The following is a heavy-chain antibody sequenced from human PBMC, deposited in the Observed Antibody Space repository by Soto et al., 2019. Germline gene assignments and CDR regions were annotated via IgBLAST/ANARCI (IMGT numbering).Heavy chain of an antibody. CDR1: GGSFSGYY. D-gene: IGHD2-2*01. Sequence: SETLSLTCAVYGGSFSGYYWSWIRQPPGKGLEWIGEINHSGSTNYNPSLKSRVTISVDTSKNQFSLKLSSVTAADTAVYYCARVLWLGYCSSTSCYSRYYGMDVWGQGTTVTVSS. CDR2: INHSGST. CDR3: ARVLWLGYCSSTSCYSRYYGMDV. J-gene: IGHJ6*02. V-gene: IGHV4-34*01.